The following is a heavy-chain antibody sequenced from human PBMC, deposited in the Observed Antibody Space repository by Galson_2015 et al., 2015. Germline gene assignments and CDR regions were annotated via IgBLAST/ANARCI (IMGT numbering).Heavy chain of an antibody. D-gene: IGHD6-19*01. CDR2: IWYDGSYT. J-gene: IGHJ6*02. V-gene: IGHV3-33*01. CDR1: GFTFSSYA. Sequence: SLRLSCAASGFTFSSYAMHWVRQPPGKGLEWVALIWYDGSYTYYADSVKGRFTISRDNSKNTLYLQMNSLRAEDTAVYYCARDLGGQWPNYGLDVWGQGTAVTVSS. CDR3: ARDLGGQWPNYGLDV.